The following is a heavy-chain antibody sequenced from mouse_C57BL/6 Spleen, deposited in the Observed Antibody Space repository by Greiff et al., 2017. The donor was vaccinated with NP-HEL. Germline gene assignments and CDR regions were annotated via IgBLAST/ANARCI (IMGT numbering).Heavy chain of an antibody. V-gene: IGHV5-17*01. J-gene: IGHJ3*01. CDR3: ATGYGSSSFAY. D-gene: IGHD1-1*01. CDR1: GFTFSDYG. Sequence: EVQLVESGGGLVKPGGSLKLSCAASGFTFSDYGMHWVRQAPEKGLEWVAYISSGSSTIYYADTVKGRFTISRDNAKNTLFLQMTSLRSEDTAMYYCATGYGSSSFAYWGQGTLVTVSA. CDR2: ISSGSSTI.